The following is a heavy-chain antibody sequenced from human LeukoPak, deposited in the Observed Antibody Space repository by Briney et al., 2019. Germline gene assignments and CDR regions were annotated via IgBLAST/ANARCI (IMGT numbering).Heavy chain of an antibody. D-gene: IGHD3-22*01. V-gene: IGHV4-59*01. Sequence: SETLSLTCTVSGGSISSDYWSWIRQPPGKGLEWIGYIYYSGSTNYNPSLKSRVTISVDTSKNQFSLKLSSVTAADTAVYYCAREVRLRYYYDSSGSPGIGWFDPWGQGTLVTVSS. CDR2: IYYSGST. J-gene: IGHJ5*02. CDR1: GGSISSDY. CDR3: AREVRLRYYYDSSGSPGIGWFDP.